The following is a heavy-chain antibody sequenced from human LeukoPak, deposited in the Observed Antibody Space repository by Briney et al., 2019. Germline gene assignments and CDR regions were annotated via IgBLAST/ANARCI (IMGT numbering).Heavy chain of an antibody. V-gene: IGHV4-34*01. J-gene: IGHJ4*02. CDR3: ARGRYSSSWYDY. D-gene: IGHD6-13*01. CDR2: INHSGST. CDR1: GGSFSGYY. Sequence: SETLSLTCAVYGGSFSGYYWSWIRQPPGKRLEWIGEINHSGSTNYNPSLKSRVPISVDTSKNQFSLKLSSVTAADTAVYYCARGRYSSSWYDYWGQGTLVTVSS.